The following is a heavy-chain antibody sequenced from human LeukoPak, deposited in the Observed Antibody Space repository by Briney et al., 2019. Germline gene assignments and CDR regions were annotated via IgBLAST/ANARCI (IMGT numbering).Heavy chain of an antibody. D-gene: IGHD6-13*01. CDR1: GYTLTELS. CDR3: ATDLGDTIAAASNL. V-gene: IGHV1-24*01. Sequence: GASVKVSCKVSGYTLTELSMHWVRQAPGKGLEWMGGFDPEDGETIYAQKFQGRVTMTEDTSTDTAYMELSSLRSEDTAVYYCATDLGDTIAAASNLWGQGTLVTVSS. J-gene: IGHJ5*02. CDR2: FDPEDGET.